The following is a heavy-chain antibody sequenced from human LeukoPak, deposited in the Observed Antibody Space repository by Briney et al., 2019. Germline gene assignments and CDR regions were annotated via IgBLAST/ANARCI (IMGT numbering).Heavy chain of an antibody. CDR3: ARMSSGYYELYYFDY. Sequence: SQTLSLTCAVSGGSISSGGYSWSWLRQPPGKGLEWIGYIYHSGSTYYNPSLKSRVTISVDRSKNQFSLKLSSVTAADTAVYYCARMSSGYYELYYFDYWGQGTLVTVSS. J-gene: IGHJ4*02. V-gene: IGHV4-30-2*01. CDR1: GGSISSGGYS. CDR2: IYHSGST. D-gene: IGHD3-22*01.